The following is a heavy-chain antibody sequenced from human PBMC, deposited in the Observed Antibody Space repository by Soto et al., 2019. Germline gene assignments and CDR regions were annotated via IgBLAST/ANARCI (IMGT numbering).Heavy chain of an antibody. Sequence: SETLSLTCAVYGGSFSGYYWSWIRQPPGKGLEWIGEINHSGSTNYNPSLKSRVTISVDTSKNQFSLKLSSVTAADTAVYYCARPGRYYDSSGYYEAFDYWGQGTLVTVSS. CDR3: ARPGRYYDSSGYYEAFDY. CDR1: GGSFSGYY. J-gene: IGHJ4*02. D-gene: IGHD3-22*01. V-gene: IGHV4-34*01. CDR2: INHSGST.